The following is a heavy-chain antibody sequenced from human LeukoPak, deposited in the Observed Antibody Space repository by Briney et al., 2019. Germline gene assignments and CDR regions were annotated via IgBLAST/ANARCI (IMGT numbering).Heavy chain of an antibody. CDR1: GGSFSGYL. D-gene: IGHD2-2*02. CDR3: TRSGLTGMRKYPRADYYYYGMDV. V-gene: IGHV4-34*01. CDR2: INYNGEIT. Sequence: SETLSLTCAVPGGSFSGYLWSWLRQPPGKGLEWVGEINYNGEITNYNPPLKSRVTISVDTSKDQFSLKLTSVTAADTAVYYCTRSGLTGMRKYPRADYYYYGMDVWGQGAAVTVSS. J-gene: IGHJ6*02.